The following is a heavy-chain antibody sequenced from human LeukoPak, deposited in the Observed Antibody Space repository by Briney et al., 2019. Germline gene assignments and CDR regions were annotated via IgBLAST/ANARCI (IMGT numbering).Heavy chain of an antibody. CDR2: INHSGST. J-gene: IGHJ4*02. D-gene: IGHD6-6*01. Sequence: SETLSLTCAVYGGSSSGYYWSWIRQPPGKGLEWIGEINHSGSTNYNPSLKSRVTISVDTSKNQFSLKLSSVTAADTAVYYCARLRGSSPSRGVYFDYWGQGTLVTVSS. CDR3: ARLRGSSPSRGVYFDY. CDR1: GGSSSGYY. V-gene: IGHV4-34*01.